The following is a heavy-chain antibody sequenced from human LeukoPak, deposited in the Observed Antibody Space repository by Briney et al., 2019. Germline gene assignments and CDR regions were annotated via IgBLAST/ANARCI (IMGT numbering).Heavy chain of an antibody. Sequence: GGSLRLSCATSGFTFSNYWMHWVRQAPGKGLVWVSRINSDGSATSYADSVKGRFTISSDNAKSTLYLQMNSLRTEDTAVYYCASDLYGSGNYDPVHFDYWGQGTLVTVSS. CDR1: GFTFSNYW. D-gene: IGHD3-10*01. J-gene: IGHJ4*02. V-gene: IGHV3-74*01. CDR2: INSDGSAT. CDR3: ASDLYGSGNYDPVHFDY.